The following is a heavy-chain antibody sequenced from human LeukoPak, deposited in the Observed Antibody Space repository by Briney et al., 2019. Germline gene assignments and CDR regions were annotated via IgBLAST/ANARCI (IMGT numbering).Heavy chain of an antibody. CDR1: GFTFSSCG. V-gene: IGHV3-21*01. CDR2: ISSSSSYI. Sequence: TTGGSLRLSCAASGFTFSSCGMSWVRQAPGKGLEWVSSISSSSSYIYYADSVKGRFTISRDNAKNSLYLQMNSLRAEDTAVYYCAREVEGDSSSNNWFDPWGQGTLVTVSS. J-gene: IGHJ5*02. CDR3: AREVEGDSSSNNWFDP. D-gene: IGHD6-6*01.